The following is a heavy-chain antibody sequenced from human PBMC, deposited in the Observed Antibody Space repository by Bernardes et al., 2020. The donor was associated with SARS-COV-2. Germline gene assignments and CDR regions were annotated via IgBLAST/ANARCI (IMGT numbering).Heavy chain of an antibody. J-gene: IGHJ2*01. CDR2: ISHDGGHK. D-gene: IGHD4-17*01. V-gene: IGHV3-30*03. Sequence: GSLRLSCAASGFIFSDYAMHWVRQAPGKGLEWVALISHDGGHKYYADSVRGRFTVSRDNSKDTLYLQIGSLRDEDTAVYFCARDWPSDYGDHWYFDLWGRGTLVTVSS. CDR1: GFIFSDYA. CDR3: ARDWPSDYGDHWYFDL.